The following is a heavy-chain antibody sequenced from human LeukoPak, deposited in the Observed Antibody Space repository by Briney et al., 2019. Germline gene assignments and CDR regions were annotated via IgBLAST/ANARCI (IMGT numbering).Heavy chain of an antibody. CDR3: ARVPAAIRATDY. J-gene: IGHJ4*02. D-gene: IGHD2-2*02. Sequence: SEALSLTCAVYGGSFSGYYWSWIRQPPGKGLEWIGEINHSGSTNYNPSLKSRVTISVDTSKNQFSLKLSSVTAADTAVYYCARVPAAIRATDYWSQGTLVTVSS. CDR1: GGSFSGYY. CDR2: INHSGST. V-gene: IGHV4-34*01.